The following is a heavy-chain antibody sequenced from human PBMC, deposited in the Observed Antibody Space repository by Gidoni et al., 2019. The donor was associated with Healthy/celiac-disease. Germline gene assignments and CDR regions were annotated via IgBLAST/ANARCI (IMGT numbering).Heavy chain of an antibody. V-gene: IGHV3-66*01. CDR3: ARDSRDSSGYYYVGAFDI. D-gene: IGHD3-22*01. J-gene: IGHJ3*02. Sequence: EVQLVESGGGLVQPGGSLRLSCAASGFTVSSNYMSWVRQAPGKGLEWVSVIYSGGSTYYADSVKGRFTISRDNSKNTLYLQMNSLRAEDTAVYYCARDSRDSSGYYYVGAFDIWGQGTMVTVSS. CDR2: IYSGGST. CDR1: GFTVSSNY.